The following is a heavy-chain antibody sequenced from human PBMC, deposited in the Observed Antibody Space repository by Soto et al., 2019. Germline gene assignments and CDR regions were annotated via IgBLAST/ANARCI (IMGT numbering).Heavy chain of an antibody. CDR2: ISGSGGST. CDR3: AKGGNGWFDP. Sequence: EVQLLESGGGLVQPGGSLRLSCAASGFTFSSYAMSWVRQAPGKGLEWVSAISGSGGSTYYADSVKGRFNISRDNSKNTLYVQMNSVRVEDTAVYYCAKGGNGWFDPWGQGTLVTVSS. V-gene: IGHV3-23*01. D-gene: IGHD3-10*01. J-gene: IGHJ5*02. CDR1: GFTFSSYA.